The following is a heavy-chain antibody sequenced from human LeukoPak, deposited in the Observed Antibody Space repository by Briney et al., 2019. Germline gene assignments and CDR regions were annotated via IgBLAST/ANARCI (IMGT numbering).Heavy chain of an antibody. J-gene: IGHJ6*03. CDR3: ARGTSTVVTPEYYYYYCMDV. V-gene: IGHV4-4*09. CDR2: IHTSGGS. CDR1: GASISSSH. Sequence: SETLSLTCNVSGASISSSHWSWVRQPPGKGLEWIGHIHTSGGSNYSPSLKSRVTISLDTSRNQFSLKLTSVTAADTAVYYCARGTSTVVTPEYYYYYCMDVWGKGTTVTVSS. D-gene: IGHD4-23*01.